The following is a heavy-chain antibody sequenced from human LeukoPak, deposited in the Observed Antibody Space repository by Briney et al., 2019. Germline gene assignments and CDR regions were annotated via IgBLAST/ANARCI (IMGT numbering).Heavy chain of an antibody. CDR2: IIPALNIT. CDR3: ARDQGLTAPPPYGLDV. J-gene: IGHJ6*02. Sequence: SVKVSCKTSGGTFSSSAITWVRQAAGQGLEWMGSIIPALNITSYAQKFQGRVTITADTSTSTAYMELSSLRSEETAVYYCARDQGLTAPPPYGLDVWGQGTTVTVSS. D-gene: IGHD5-18*01. V-gene: IGHV1-69*04. CDR1: GGTFSSSA.